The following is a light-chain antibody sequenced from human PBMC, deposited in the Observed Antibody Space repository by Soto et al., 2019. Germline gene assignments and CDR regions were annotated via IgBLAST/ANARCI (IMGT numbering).Light chain of an antibody. Sequence: LTQSLGAVSLNQGDRATLSCWASQSVSSNYLAWYQQKPGQAPRLLIYGASRRATGIPDRFSGSGSGTDFTLTISRLEPEDFAVYCCHRYCNSRTFGQGTKVDI. CDR2: GAS. V-gene: IGKV3-20*01. J-gene: IGKJ1*01. CDR1: QSVSSNY. CDR3: HRYCNSRT.